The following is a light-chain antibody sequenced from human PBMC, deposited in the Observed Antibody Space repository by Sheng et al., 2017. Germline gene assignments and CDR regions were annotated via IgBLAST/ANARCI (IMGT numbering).Light chain of an antibody. Sequence: EIVMTQSPATPSVSPGERATLSCRASQSVSSKLAWYQQKPGQAPRLLIYGASTRATGIPARFSGSGSGTEFTLTISSLQSEDFAVYYCQQYDKWPLPFGGGTKVEIK. CDR2: GAS. CDR1: QSVSSK. V-gene: IGKV3-15*01. J-gene: IGKJ4*01. CDR3: QQYDKWPLP.